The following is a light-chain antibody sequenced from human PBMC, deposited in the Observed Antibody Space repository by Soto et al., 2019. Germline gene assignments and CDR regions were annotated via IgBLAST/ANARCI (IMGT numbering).Light chain of an antibody. CDR1: SSDVGGYNY. V-gene: IGLV2-14*01. Sequence: QSALTQPASVSGSPGQSITISCTGTSSDVGGYNYVSWYQQHPGKAPKLMIYEVSNRPSGVSNRFSGSKSGNTASLTISGLQAEDEADYYCSSYTSSNPRVFGGGTQLPS. CDR3: SSYTSSNPRV. J-gene: IGLJ2*01. CDR2: EVS.